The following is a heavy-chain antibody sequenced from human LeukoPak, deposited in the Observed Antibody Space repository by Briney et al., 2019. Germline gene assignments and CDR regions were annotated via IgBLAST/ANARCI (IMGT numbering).Heavy chain of an antibody. CDR1: GGSFSGYY. CDR3: ARGFGTRLYFDY. CDR2: INHSGST. D-gene: IGHD3-10*01. V-gene: IGHV4-34*01. Sequence: PSETLSLTCAVYGGSFSGYYWSWIRQPPGKGLEWIGEINHSGSTNYNPSLKSRVTISVDTSKNQFSLKLSSVTAADTAVHYCARGFGTRLYFDYWGQGTLVTVSS. J-gene: IGHJ4*02.